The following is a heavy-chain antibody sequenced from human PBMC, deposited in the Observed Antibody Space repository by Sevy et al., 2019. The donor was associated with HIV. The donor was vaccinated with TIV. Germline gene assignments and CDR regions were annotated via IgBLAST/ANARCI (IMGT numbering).Heavy chain of an antibody. CDR2: IYYSGST. CDR3: ASEIVDYYDSSGTNGFDI. J-gene: IGHJ3*02. V-gene: IGHV4-39*01. CDR1: GGYISSSSYY. Sequence: SETLSLTCTVSGGYISSSSYYWGWIRQPPGKGLEWIGSIYYSGSTYYNPSLKSRVTISVDTSKNQFSLKLSSVTAADTAVYYCASEIVDYYDSSGTNGFDIWGQGTMVTVSS. D-gene: IGHD3-22*01.